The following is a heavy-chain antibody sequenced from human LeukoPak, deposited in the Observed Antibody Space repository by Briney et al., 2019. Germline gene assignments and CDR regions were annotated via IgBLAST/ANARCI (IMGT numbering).Heavy chain of an antibody. CDR1: GFTFSSYW. CDR3: ASRSYSGGWYYLDY. CDR2: IKQDGSET. Sequence: GASLRLSCAASGFTFSSYWMNWVRQAPGKGLEWVAKIKQDGSETYYVDSVKGRFSISRDNAKNSLYLQMNSLRAEDTAMYYCASRSYSGGWYYLDYWGQGTLVTVSS. D-gene: IGHD6-13*01. J-gene: IGHJ4*02. V-gene: IGHV3-7*01.